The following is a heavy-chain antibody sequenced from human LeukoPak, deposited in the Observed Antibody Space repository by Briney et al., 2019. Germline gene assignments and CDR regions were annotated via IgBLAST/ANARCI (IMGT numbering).Heavy chain of an antibody. CDR2: IIPILGIA. Sequence: GASVKVSCKASGGTFSSYAISWVRQAPGQGLEWMGRIIPILGIANYAQKFQGRVTITADKSTSTAYMELSSLRSEDTAVYYCARGRSGSYFSYWGQGTLVTVSS. CDR3: ARGRSGSYFSY. D-gene: IGHD1-26*01. CDR1: GGTFSSYA. V-gene: IGHV1-69*04. J-gene: IGHJ4*02.